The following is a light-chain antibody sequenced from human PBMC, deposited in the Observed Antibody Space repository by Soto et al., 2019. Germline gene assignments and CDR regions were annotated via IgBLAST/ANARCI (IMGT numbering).Light chain of an antibody. J-gene: IGLJ3*02. CDR1: NTGSKS. Sequence: SYELTQPPAVSVAPGKTVTITCGGHNTGSKSVHWYQQKPGQAPVLVIYSDSDRPSAIPERFSGSNSGNTATLTINRVEAGDEADYYCQVWDSGSDHVVFGGGTKLTVL. V-gene: IGLV3-21*04. CDR2: SDS. CDR3: QVWDSGSDHVV.